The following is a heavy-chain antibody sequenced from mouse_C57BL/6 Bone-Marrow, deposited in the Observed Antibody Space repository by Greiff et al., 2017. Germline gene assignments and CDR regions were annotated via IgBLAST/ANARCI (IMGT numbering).Heavy chain of an antibody. Sequence: QVQLKQSGAELARPGASVKLSCKASGYTFTSYGISWVKQRTGQGLEWIGEIYPRSGNTYYNEKFKGKATLTADKSSSTAYMELRSLTSEDSAVYFCARRGKPSFYWGQGTLVTVSA. CDR1: GYTFTSYG. CDR2: IYPRSGNT. V-gene: IGHV1-81*01. J-gene: IGHJ3*01. CDR3: ARRGKPSFY.